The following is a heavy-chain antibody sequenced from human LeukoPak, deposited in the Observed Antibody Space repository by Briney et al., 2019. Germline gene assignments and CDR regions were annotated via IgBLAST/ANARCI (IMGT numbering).Heavy chain of an antibody. Sequence: SQTLSLTCTVSGGPIKVGAFYWSWIRQHPVRGLEWIGYIYYSGNTAYNPSLKRRATVSVDTSSNQFSLRLNSVTAADTAVYYCARAGGHFWSDEEVFFDYWGKGTLVTVSS. V-gene: IGHV4-31*03. CDR2: IYYSGNT. CDR1: GGPIKVGAFY. D-gene: IGHD3-3*02. J-gene: IGHJ4*02. CDR3: ARAGGHFWSDEEVFFDY.